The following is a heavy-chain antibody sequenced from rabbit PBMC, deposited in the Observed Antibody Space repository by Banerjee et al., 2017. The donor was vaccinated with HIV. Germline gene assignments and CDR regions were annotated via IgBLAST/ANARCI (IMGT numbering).Heavy chain of an antibody. Sequence: QSLEESGGGLVKPGASLTLTCTASGFSFSNTYYMCWVRQAPGKGLEYAACIYAGSNDNTYYADWAKGRFTISKTSSTTVTLQMTSLTAADTATYFCARRYSGYGWAPDLWGPGTLVTVS. V-gene: IGHV1S40*01. CDR3: ARRYSGYGWAPDL. J-gene: IGHJ4*01. CDR1: GFSFSNTYY. D-gene: IGHD1-1*01. CDR2: IYAGSNDNT.